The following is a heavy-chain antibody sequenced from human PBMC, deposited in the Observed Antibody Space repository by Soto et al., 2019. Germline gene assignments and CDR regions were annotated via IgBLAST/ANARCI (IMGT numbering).Heavy chain of an antibody. CDR2: ISLGGANT. CDR3: AQDPSTGYADH. D-gene: IGHD3-9*01. J-gene: IGHJ4*02. V-gene: IGHV3-23*01. Sequence: VGSLRLSCAASAFMFRNYAMSWVRQAPGKGLEWVSTISLGGANTHYADSVKGRFTISRDNSKNTLYLEMNSLRGEDTAVYYCAQDPSTGYADHWGQGTLVTAPQ. CDR1: AFMFRNYA.